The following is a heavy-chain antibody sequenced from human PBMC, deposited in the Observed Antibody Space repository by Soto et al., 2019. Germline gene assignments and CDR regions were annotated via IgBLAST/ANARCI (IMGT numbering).Heavy chain of an antibody. D-gene: IGHD3-10*01. J-gene: IGHJ4*02. CDR2: ISSSGDTI. CDR1: GFTFSSYE. V-gene: IGHV3-48*03. Sequence: GGSLRLSCGASGFTFSSYEMNWVRQAPGRGLEWVSYISSSGDTINYADSVKGRFTISRDNAKNSLYLQMNSLRAEDTAVYYCARSITPSDYWGQGTPVTVSS. CDR3: ARSITPSDY.